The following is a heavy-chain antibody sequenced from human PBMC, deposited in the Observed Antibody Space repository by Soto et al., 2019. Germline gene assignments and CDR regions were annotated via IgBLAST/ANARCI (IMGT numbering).Heavy chain of an antibody. Sequence: SVKVSCKASGGTFSSYAISWVRQAPGQGLEWMGGIIPIFGTANYAQKFQGRVTITADESTSTAYMELSSLRSEDTAVYYCASDNGGNAQFYYYGMDVWGKGTTVTVSS. CDR1: GGTFSSYA. J-gene: IGHJ6*04. D-gene: IGHD1-1*01. CDR3: ASDNGGNAQFYYYGMDV. CDR2: IIPIFGTA. V-gene: IGHV1-69*13.